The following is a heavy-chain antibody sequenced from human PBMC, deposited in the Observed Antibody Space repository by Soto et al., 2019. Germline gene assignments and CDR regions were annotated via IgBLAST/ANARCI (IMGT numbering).Heavy chain of an antibody. D-gene: IGHD3-9*01. V-gene: IGHV4-59*01. CDR2: IYYSGST. Sequence: SETLSLTCTVSGGSISSYYWSWIRQPPGKGLEWIGYIYYSGSTNYNPSLKSRVTISVDTSKNQFSLKLSSVTAADTAVYYCARDSPLRYYDILTGYYYGMDVWGQGTTVTVSS. J-gene: IGHJ6*02. CDR1: GGSISSYY. CDR3: ARDSPLRYYDILTGYYYGMDV.